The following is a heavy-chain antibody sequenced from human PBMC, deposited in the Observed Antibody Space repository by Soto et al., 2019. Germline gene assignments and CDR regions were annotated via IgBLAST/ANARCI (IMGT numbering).Heavy chain of an antibody. CDR3: ARGYDTALAPIF. CDR2: INHLTTT. J-gene: IGHJ4*02. CDR1: GGSFSSYH. V-gene: IGHV4-34*01. Sequence: SETLSLTCAVYGGSFSSYHWSWICQTPGKGLEWSGEINHLTTTTYTPSLKSRVIISLDTPNNQFSLKLSSVTAADTAVYYCARGYDTALAPIFWGQGILVTVSS. D-gene: IGHD3-16*01.